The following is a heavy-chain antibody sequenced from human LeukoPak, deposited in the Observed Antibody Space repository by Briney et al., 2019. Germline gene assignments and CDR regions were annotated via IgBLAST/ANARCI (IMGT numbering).Heavy chain of an antibody. CDR3: ARVRIVVVPAAGFDP. V-gene: IGHV1-2*02. CDR1: GYTFTGYY. CDR2: INPNSGGT. Sequence: GASVKVSCKASGYTFTGYYMHWVRQAPGQGLEWMGWINPNSGGTNYAQKFQGRVTMTRDTSISTAYMELSRLRSDDTAVYCCARVRIVVVPAAGFDPWGQGTLVTVSS. J-gene: IGHJ5*02. D-gene: IGHD2-2*01.